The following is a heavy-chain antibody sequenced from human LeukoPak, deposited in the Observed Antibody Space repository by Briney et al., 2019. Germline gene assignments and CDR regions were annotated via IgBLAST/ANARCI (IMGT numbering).Heavy chain of an antibody. D-gene: IGHD2-2*01. CDR2: FDPEDGET. J-gene: IGHJ4*02. V-gene: IGHV1-24*01. CDR3: ATEGCSSTSCYGGFDY. Sequence: ASVKVSCKVSGYTLTELSMPWVRQAPGKGLEWMGGFDPEDGETIYAQKFQGRVTMTEDTSTDTAYMELSSLRSEDTAVYYCATEGCSSTSCYGGFDYWGQGTLVTVSS. CDR1: GYTLTELS.